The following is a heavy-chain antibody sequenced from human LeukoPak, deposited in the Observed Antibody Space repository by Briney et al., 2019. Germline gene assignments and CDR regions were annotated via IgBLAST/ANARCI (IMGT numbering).Heavy chain of an antibody. Sequence: GRSLRLSCAASGFTFSSYAMHWVRQAPGKGLEWVAVISYDGSNKYYADSVKGRFTISRDNSKNTLYLQMNSLRAEDTAVYYCAREEDIVVVPADSSGRDYYYGMDVWGQGTTVTVSS. CDR1: GFTFSSYA. V-gene: IGHV3-30*04. CDR3: AREEDIVVVPADSSGRDYYYGMDV. D-gene: IGHD2-2*01. J-gene: IGHJ6*02. CDR2: ISYDGSNK.